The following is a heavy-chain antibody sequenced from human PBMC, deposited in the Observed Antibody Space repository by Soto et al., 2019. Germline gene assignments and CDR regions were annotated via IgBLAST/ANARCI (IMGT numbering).Heavy chain of an antibody. V-gene: IGHV4-31*03. Sequence: SETLSLTCTVSGGSISSGGYYWSWIRQHPGKGLEWIGYIYYSGGTYYNPSLKSRVTISVDTSKNQFSLKLSSVTAADTAVYYCARGHSTGGYYFDYWGQGTLVTVSS. CDR2: IYYSGGT. J-gene: IGHJ4*02. D-gene: IGHD1-1*01. CDR3: ARGHSTGGYYFDY. CDR1: GGSISSGGYY.